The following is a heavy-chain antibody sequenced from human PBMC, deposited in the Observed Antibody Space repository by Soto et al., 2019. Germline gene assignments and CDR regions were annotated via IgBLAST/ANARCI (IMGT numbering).Heavy chain of an antibody. CDR2: ISAYNGNT. CDR3: ARVSGWYYFDY. CDR1: GYTFTSYG. Sequence: ASVKVSCKASGYTFTSYGFSWVRQAPGQGLEWKGWISAYNGNTNYAQKLQCRVIMTTDTSTSTAYMELSSLRSEDTAVYYCARVSGWYYFDYWGQGTLVTVSS. D-gene: IGHD6-19*01. V-gene: IGHV1-18*01. J-gene: IGHJ4*02.